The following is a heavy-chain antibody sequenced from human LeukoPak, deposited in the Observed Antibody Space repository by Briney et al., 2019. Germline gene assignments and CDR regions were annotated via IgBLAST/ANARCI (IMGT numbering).Heavy chain of an antibody. CDR3: ARASMVRGVITYYYYYMDV. CDR2: ISYDGSNK. Sequence: AGRSLRLSCAASGFTFSSYAMHWVRQALGKGLEWVAVISYDGSNKYYADSVKGRFTISRDNSKNTLYLQMNSLRAEDTAVYYCARASMVRGVITYYYYYMDVWGKGTTVTVSS. J-gene: IGHJ6*03. CDR1: GFTFSSYA. D-gene: IGHD3-10*01. V-gene: IGHV3-30*01.